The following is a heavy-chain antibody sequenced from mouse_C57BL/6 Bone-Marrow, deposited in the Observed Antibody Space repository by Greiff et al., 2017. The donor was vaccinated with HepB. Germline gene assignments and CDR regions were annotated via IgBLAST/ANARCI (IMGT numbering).Heavy chain of an antibody. CDR2: INYDGSST. Sequence: EVKLVESEGGLVQPGSSMKLSCTASGFTFSDYYMAWVRQVPEKGLEWVANINYDGSSTYYLDSLKSRFIISRDNAKNILYLQMSSLKSEDTATYYCARDRGTTATFDYWGQGTTLTVSS. J-gene: IGHJ2*01. D-gene: IGHD1-2*01. V-gene: IGHV5-16*01. CDR3: ARDRGTTATFDY. CDR1: GFTFSDYY.